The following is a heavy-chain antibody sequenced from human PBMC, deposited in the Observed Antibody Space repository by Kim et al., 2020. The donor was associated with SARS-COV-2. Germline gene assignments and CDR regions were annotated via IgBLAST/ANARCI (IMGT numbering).Heavy chain of an antibody. CDR1: GFTFSSYS. CDR2: ISSSSSTI. V-gene: IGHV3-48*02. J-gene: IGHJ4*01. CDR3: ARDARNNWNDANEDYFD. D-gene: IGHD1-20*01. Sequence: GGSLRLSCAASGFTFSSYSMNWVRQAPGKGLEWVSYISSSSSTIYYADPVNGRFTISRDNAKNSLHLQMNSLRDEDTAVYYGARDARNNWNDANEDYFD.